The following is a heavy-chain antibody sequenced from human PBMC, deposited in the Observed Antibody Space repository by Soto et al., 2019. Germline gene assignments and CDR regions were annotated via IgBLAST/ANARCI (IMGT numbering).Heavy chain of an antibody. CDR3: ASDSDTAMEYYFDY. CDR1: GFTFSSYS. CDR2: ISSSSSTI. J-gene: IGHJ4*02. V-gene: IGHV3-48*02. Sequence: GGSLRLSCAASGFTFSSYSMNWVRQAPGKGLEWVSYISSSSSTIYYADSVKGRFTISRDNAKNSLYLQMNSLRDEDTAVYYCASDSDTAMEYYFDYWGQGTLVTVSS. D-gene: IGHD5-18*01.